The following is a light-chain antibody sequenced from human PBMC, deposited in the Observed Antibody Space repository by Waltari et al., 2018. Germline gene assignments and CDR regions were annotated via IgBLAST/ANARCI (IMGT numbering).Light chain of an antibody. Sequence: QSALTQPASVSGSPGQSITISCTGTSSDVGTYKRVSWYQQTPGNAPKLMISAVSKRPSGVSDRVSGSKSGDMASLTIAGLQPEDEAEYFCSSYAGSSKGVFGGGTKVTVL. CDR2: AVS. J-gene: IGLJ2*01. V-gene: IGLV2-23*02. CDR1: SSDVGTYKR. CDR3: SSYAGSSKGV.